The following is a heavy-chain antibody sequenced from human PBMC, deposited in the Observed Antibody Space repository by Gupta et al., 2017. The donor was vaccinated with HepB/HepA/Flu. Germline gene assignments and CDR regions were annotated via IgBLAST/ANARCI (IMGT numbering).Heavy chain of an antibody. CDR1: GGTFSSYA. CDR2: IIPIFGTA. V-gene: IGHV1-69*01. Sequence: QVQLVQSGAEVKKPGSSVKVSCKASGGTFSSYAIRWVRQAPGQGLEWMGGIIPIFGTANYAQKFQGRVTITADESTSTAYMELSSLRSEDTAVYYCASSRDIVVVPAASDVWGKGTTVTVSS. CDR3: ASSRDIVVVPAASDV. D-gene: IGHD2-2*01. J-gene: IGHJ6*04.